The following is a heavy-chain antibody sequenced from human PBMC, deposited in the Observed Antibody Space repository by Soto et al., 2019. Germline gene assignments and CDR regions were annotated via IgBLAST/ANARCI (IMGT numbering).Heavy chain of an antibody. CDR2: ISGSGGST. CDR3: AKDDVPSSTSTGTIDY. D-gene: IGHD4-17*01. CDR1: GFTFSSYA. Sequence: EVQLLESGGGLVQPGGSLRLSCAASGFTFSSYAMSWVRQAPGKGLEWVSAISGSGGSTYYADSVKGRFTISRDNSKNTLYLQMNSLRAEDTAVYYCAKDDVPSSTSTGTIDYWGQGTLVTVSS. J-gene: IGHJ4*02. V-gene: IGHV3-23*01.